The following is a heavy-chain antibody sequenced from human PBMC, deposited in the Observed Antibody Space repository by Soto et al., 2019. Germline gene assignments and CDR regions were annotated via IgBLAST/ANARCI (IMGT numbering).Heavy chain of an antibody. CDR3: ARASREYNASDYN. J-gene: IGHJ4*02. V-gene: IGHV3-21*02. Sequence: EVQLVESGGGLVKPGGSLRLSCAASGFTFSSYSMNWVRQAPGKGLEWVSIITITGFIDYADSVKGRFTISRDNAKSSLYLQINSLRAEDTAVYYCARASREYNASDYNWGQGTLVTVSS. D-gene: IGHD5-12*01. CDR1: GFTFSSYS. CDR2: IITITGFI.